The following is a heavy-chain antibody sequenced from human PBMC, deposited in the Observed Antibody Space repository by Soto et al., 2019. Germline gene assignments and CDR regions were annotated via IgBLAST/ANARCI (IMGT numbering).Heavy chain of an antibody. J-gene: IGHJ6*02. CDR2: ISSSGSTI. CDR1: GFTFSDYY. D-gene: IGHD1-1*01. CDR3: ARDPWRTRPQKYYYYGMDV. V-gene: IGHV3-11*01. Sequence: GGSLRLSCAASGFTFSDYYMSWIRQAPGKGLEWVSYISSSGSTIYYADSVKGRFTISRDNAKNSLFLQMNSLRAEDTAVYYCARDPWRTRPQKYYYYGMDVWGQGTTVTVSS.